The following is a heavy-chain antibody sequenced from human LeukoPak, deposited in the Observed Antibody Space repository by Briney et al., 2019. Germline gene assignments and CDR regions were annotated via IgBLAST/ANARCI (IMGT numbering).Heavy chain of an antibody. CDR2: INHSGST. CDR3: ARGRFDY. Sequence: PSETLSLTCTVSGGSISGYYWSWIRQPPGKGLEWIGEINHSGSTNYNPSLKSRVTISVDTSKNQFSLKLSSVTAADTAVYYCARGRFDYWGQGTLVTVSS. V-gene: IGHV4-34*01. CDR1: GGSISGYY. J-gene: IGHJ4*02.